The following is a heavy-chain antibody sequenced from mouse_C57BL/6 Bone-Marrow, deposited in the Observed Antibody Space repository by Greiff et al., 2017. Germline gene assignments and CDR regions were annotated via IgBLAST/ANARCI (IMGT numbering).Heavy chain of an antibody. J-gene: IGHJ3*01. CDR1: GFNIKDDY. CDR2: IDPENGDT. Sequence: VQLQQSGAELVRPGASVKLSCTASGFNIKDDYMHWMKQRPEQGLEWIGWIDPENGDTEYASKFQGKATITADTSSNTAYLQLSSLTSEDTAVYYCTTDGWGFAYWGQGTLVTVSA. CDR3: TTDGWGFAY. V-gene: IGHV14-4*01. D-gene: IGHD2-3*01.